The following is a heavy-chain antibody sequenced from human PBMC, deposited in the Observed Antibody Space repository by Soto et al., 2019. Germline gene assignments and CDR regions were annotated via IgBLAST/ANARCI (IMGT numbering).Heavy chain of an antibody. CDR1: GFMFDEYW. V-gene: IGHV3-7*05. CDR2: IKQDGSEK. J-gene: IGHJ3*02. Sequence: GGSLRLSCAASGFMFDEYWMSWVRQAPGKGLEWVANIKQDGSEKYYVDSGKGRFTISRDNAKNSLYLQMNSLRAEDTAVYYCARDDFYDSSVNDAFDIWGQGTMVTVSS. D-gene: IGHD3-22*01. CDR3: ARDDFYDSSVNDAFDI.